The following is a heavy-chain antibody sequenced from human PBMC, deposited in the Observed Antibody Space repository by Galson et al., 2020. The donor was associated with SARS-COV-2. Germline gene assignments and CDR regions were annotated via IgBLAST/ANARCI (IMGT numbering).Heavy chain of an antibody. CDR3: ARGAITMVRGVTYGMDV. V-gene: IGHV4-59*13. Sequence: SETLSLTCTVSGGSISSYYWSWIRQPPGKGLEWIGYIYYSGSTNYNPSLKSRVTISVDTSKNQFSLKLSSVTAADTAVYYCARGAITMVRGVTYGMDVWGQGTTVTVSS. CDR2: IYYSGST. D-gene: IGHD3-10*01. CDR1: GGSISSYY. J-gene: IGHJ6*02.